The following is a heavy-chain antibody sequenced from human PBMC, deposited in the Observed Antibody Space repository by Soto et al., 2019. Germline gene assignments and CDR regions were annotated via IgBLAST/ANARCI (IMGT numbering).Heavy chain of an antibody. Sequence: GASVKVSCMASGGTFSSYAISWVRQAPGQGLEWMGGIIPIFGTANYAQKFQGRVTITADESTSTAYMELSSLRSEDTAVYYCAREEYSNSRYYYYGMDVWGQGTTVTVSS. CDR3: AREEYSNSRYYYYGMDV. J-gene: IGHJ6*02. CDR2: IIPIFGTA. D-gene: IGHD4-4*01. CDR1: GGTFSSYA. V-gene: IGHV1-69*13.